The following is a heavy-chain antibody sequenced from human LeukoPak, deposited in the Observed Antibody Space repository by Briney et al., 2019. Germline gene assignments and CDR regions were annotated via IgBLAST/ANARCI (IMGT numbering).Heavy chain of an antibody. CDR1: GYTFTSYG. CDR3: ARGAYYGSGSYLFDP. J-gene: IGHJ5*02. Sequence: ASVKVSCKASGYTFTSYGISWVRQAPGQGLEWMGWISAYNGNTNYAQKLQGRVTMTTDTSTSTAYMELRSLRSDDTAVYYCARGAYYGSGSYLFDPWGQGTLVTVSS. D-gene: IGHD3-10*01. CDR2: ISAYNGNT. V-gene: IGHV1-18*01.